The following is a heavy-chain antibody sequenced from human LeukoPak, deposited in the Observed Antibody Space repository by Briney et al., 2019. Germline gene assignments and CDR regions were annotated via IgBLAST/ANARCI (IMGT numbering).Heavy chain of an antibody. J-gene: IGHJ5*02. CDR1: GGTFSSYA. CDR3: ARGPLHVALSSGYLKWLDP. D-gene: IGHD3-22*01. Sequence: GASEKVSCKASGGTFSSYAISWVRQAPGQGREWMGGIIPIFGTANYALEFQGRATNTTDESTSTVYMELSSLRSEDTAMYYCARGPLHVALSSGYLKWLDPWGQGSLVTASS. CDR2: IIPIFGTA. V-gene: IGHV1-69*05.